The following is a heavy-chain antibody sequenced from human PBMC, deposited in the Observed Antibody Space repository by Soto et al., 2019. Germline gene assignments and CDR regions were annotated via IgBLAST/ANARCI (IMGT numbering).Heavy chain of an antibody. J-gene: IGHJ4*02. CDR2: IYNSGST. CDR3: ARGITMVRGVIHTPYFDY. D-gene: IGHD3-10*01. CDR1: GGSINSGGYY. Sequence: QVQLQESGPGLVKPSQTLSLTCTVSGGSINSGGYYWSWIRQHPGKGLEWIGYIYNSGSTYYNPSLKSRVTISVDTSKNQFSLKLSSVTDADTAVYCCARGITMVRGVIHTPYFDYWGQGTLVIVSS. V-gene: IGHV4-31*03.